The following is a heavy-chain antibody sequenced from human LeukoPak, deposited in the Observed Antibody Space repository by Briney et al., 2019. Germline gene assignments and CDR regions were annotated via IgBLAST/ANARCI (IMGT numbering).Heavy chain of an antibody. D-gene: IGHD3-16*01. CDR2: ISAGGVST. CDR1: GFTFSSNA. CDR3: AKDPFGFDAFDM. Sequence: GGSLRLFCAASGFTFSSNAMSWARQAPGKGLEWVSTISAGGVSTYYADSVKGRFTISRDISKYTLYLQMNSLRAEDTAVYYCAKDPFGFDAFDMWGQGTMVTVSS. V-gene: IGHV3-23*01. J-gene: IGHJ3*02.